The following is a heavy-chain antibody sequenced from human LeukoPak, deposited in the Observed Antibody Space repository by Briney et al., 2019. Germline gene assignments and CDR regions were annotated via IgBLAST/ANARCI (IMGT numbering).Heavy chain of an antibody. Sequence: PSETLSLTCTVSGGSISSYYWGWIRQPPGKGLEWIGSFYYSGSTYYNPSLKSRVTISVDTSKNQFSLKLSSVTAADTAVYYCTRQGSLGTSGYYYWGQGTLVTVSS. CDR2: FYYSGST. CDR3: TRQGSLGTSGYYY. J-gene: IGHJ4*02. V-gene: IGHV4-39*01. CDR1: GGSISSYY. D-gene: IGHD3-22*01.